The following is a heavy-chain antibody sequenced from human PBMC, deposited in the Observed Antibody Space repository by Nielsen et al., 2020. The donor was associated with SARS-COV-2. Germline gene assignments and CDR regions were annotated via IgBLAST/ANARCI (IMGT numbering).Heavy chain of an antibody. J-gene: IGHJ4*02. V-gene: IGHV3-23*01. CDR2: ISGSGGST. CDR1: GFTFSSYA. Sequence: GGSLRLSCAASGFTFSSYAMSWVRQAPGKGLEWVSAISGSGGSTYYADSVKGRFTISRDNSKNTLYLQMNSLRAEDTAVYYCAKPRRIAAAGATYYFDYWGQGTLVTVSS. D-gene: IGHD6-13*01. CDR3: AKPRRIAAAGATYYFDY.